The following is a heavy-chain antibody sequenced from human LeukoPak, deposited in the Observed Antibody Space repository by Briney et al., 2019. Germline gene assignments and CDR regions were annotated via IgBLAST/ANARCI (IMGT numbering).Heavy chain of an antibody. CDR1: GGSISSGGYY. Sequence: KASETLSLTCTVSGGSISSGGYYWSWIRQPAGKGLEWIGRIYTSGSTNYNPSLKGRVTISVDTSKNQFSLKLSSVTAADTAVYYCARDRKMATINRAFDIWGQGTMVTVSS. CDR2: IYTSGST. CDR3: ARDRKMATINRAFDI. V-gene: IGHV4-61*02. J-gene: IGHJ3*02. D-gene: IGHD5-24*01.